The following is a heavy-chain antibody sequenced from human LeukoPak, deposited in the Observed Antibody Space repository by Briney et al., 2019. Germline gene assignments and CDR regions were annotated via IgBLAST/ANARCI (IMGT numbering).Heavy chain of an antibody. CDR3: AREFFDRGGGTTVLDY. D-gene: IGHD1-26*01. V-gene: IGHV3-21*01. CDR1: GFTFSSTS. Sequence: GGSLRLTFAASGFTFSSTSMNWVRQAPGKGLEWVSSISSGSSYIFYADSVKGRFTISRDNAKNSLYLQMNSLRAEDTAVYYCAREFFDRGGGTTVLDYWGQGTLVTVSS. J-gene: IGHJ4*02. CDR2: ISSGSSYI.